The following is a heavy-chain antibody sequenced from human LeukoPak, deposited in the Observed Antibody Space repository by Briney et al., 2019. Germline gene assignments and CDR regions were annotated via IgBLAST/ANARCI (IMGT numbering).Heavy chain of an antibody. CDR1: GFTFSSYS. CDR3: ARGYSSNRMDV. Sequence: GGSLRLSCAASGFTFSSYSMNWVRQAPGKGLEWVSYISSSGSTIYYADSVKGRFTISRDNAKNSLYLQMNSLRAEDTAVYYCARGYSSNRMDVWGQGTTVTVSS. CDR2: ISSSGSTI. V-gene: IGHV3-48*04. D-gene: IGHD6-19*01. J-gene: IGHJ6*02.